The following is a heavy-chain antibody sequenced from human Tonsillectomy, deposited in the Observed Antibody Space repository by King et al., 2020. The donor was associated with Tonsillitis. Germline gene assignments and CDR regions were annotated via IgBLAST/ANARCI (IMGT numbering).Heavy chain of an antibody. CDR3: ARVWGGYDLGN. Sequence: VQLVESGGGLIQPGESLRLSCAASGFTVSNNYMSWVRQAPGKGLEWVSKIYSGGNTYYADSVKGRFTISRDNSKNTLYLQMNSLRAEDTAVYYCARVWGGYDLGNWGQGTLVTVSS. V-gene: IGHV3-53*01. D-gene: IGHD5-12*01. CDR2: IYSGGNT. CDR1: GFTVSNNY. J-gene: IGHJ4*02.